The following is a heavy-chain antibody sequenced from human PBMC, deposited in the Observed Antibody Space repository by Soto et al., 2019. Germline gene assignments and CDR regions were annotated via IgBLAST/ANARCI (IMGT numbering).Heavy chain of an antibody. CDR1: GFTFSSYG. J-gene: IGHJ4*02. V-gene: IGHV3-30*18. CDR2: ISSVGSNV. Sequence: GGSLRLSCAASGFTFSSYGMHWVRQAPGKGLEWVASISSVGSNVYYGDSVKGRFTISRDNSKITLYLQMNSLRAEDTAVYYCAKDCTGPGSCEDYFDYWGQGTLVTVSS. CDR3: AKDCTGPGSCEDYFDY. D-gene: IGHD3-10*01.